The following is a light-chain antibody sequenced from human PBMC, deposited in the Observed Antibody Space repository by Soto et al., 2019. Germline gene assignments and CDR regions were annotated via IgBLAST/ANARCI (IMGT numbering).Light chain of an antibody. V-gene: IGKV3D-15*01. CDR2: GAS. CDR3: QQYNNWWT. Sequence: EIVLTQSAGAVSLSPGETATLSCRASQSVSSSYLAWYQQKPGQAPRLLVYGASTRASGIPARFSGSGSGTEFTLTISSLQSEDFAVYYCQQYNNWWTFGQGTKVDIK. J-gene: IGKJ1*01. CDR1: QSVSSSY.